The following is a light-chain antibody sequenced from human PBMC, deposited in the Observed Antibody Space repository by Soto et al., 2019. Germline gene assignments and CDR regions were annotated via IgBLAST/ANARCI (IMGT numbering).Light chain of an antibody. CDR3: QQSYSTRWT. J-gene: IGKJ1*01. CDR1: QSISSY. CDR2: AAS. V-gene: IGKV1-39*01. Sequence: DIQMTQSPSSLSASVGDRVTITCRGSQSISSYLNWYQQKPGKAPKLLIYAASSLQSGVPSRFSGSGSGTDFTLTISSLQPEDFETYYCQQSYSTRWTFGQGTKVDIK.